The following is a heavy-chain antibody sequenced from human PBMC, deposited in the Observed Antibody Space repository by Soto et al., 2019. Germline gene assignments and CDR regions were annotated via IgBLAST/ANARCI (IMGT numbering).Heavy chain of an antibody. CDR3: TSVAGKISFGYYYYGMDV. CDR1: GGTFSSYA. J-gene: IGHJ6*02. Sequence: SVKVSCKASGGTFSSYAISWVRQAPGQGLEWMGGIIPIFGTANYAQKFQGRVTITADESTSTAYMELSSLRSEDTAVYYCTSVAGKISFGYYYYGMDVWGQGTTVTAP. V-gene: IGHV1-69*13. CDR2: IIPIFGTA. D-gene: IGHD6-19*01.